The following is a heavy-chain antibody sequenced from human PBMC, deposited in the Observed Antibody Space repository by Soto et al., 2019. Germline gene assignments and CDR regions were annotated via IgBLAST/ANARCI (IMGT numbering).Heavy chain of an antibody. CDR3: ARVHTVTTYFDV. Sequence: ASVKVSCKVSGYTLTELSMHWVRQASGQGLEWMGWMNPNSGNTGSAQRFQGRLTMTRNTSINTAYMELTSLTSEDAAVYYCARVHTVTTYFDVWGRGTLVTVSS. CDR1: GYTLTELS. V-gene: IGHV1-8*01. J-gene: IGHJ2*01. CDR2: MNPNSGNT. D-gene: IGHD4-17*01.